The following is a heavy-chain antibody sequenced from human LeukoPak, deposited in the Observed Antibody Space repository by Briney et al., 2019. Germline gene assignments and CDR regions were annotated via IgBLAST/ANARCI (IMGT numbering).Heavy chain of an antibody. CDR3: AKDSGSSDFDY. Sequence: GGSLRLSCAASGFTFSSYGMHWVRQAPGKGLEWVAVISYDGSNKYYADSVKGRFTISRDNSKNTLYLQMNSLRGEDTAVYYCAKDSGSSDFDYWGQGTLVTVSS. V-gene: IGHV3-30*18. CDR2: ISYDGSNK. CDR1: GFTFSSYG. J-gene: IGHJ4*02. D-gene: IGHD6-6*01.